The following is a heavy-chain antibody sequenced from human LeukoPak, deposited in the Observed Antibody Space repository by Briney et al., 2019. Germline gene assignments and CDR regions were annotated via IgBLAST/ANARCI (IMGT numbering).Heavy chain of an antibody. Sequence: GGSLRLSCAASGFTFSSYWMHWVRQAPGKGLEWVANIKQDGSEKYYADSVKGRFTISRDNSKNTLYLQMNSLRAEDTAVYYCARDLGILAPEYYFDYWGQGTLVTVSS. CDR2: IKQDGSEK. V-gene: IGHV3-7*01. CDR3: ARDLGILAPEYYFDY. J-gene: IGHJ4*02. CDR1: GFTFSSYW. D-gene: IGHD3-9*01.